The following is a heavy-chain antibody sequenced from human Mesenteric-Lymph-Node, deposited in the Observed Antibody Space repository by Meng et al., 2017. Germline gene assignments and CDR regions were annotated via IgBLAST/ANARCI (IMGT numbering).Heavy chain of an antibody. D-gene: IGHD3-22*01. CDR2: IFSSGSA. CDR3: ARAGGYPNWFGP. J-gene: IGHJ5*02. Sequence: SETLSLTCTVSGGSISSYYWSWIRQPPGKGLEWIGTIFSSGSAYHNSSLRSRITISVHTSKNQFSLNLNSVSAADTAIYYCARAGGYPNWFGPWGQGILVTVSS. CDR1: GGSISSYY. V-gene: IGHV4-59*12.